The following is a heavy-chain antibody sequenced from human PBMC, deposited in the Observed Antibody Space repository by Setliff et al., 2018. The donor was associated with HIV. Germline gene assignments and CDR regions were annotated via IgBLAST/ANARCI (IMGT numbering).Heavy chain of an antibody. V-gene: IGHV1-69*13. CDR1: GGSFSSYA. CDR3: ARDFSGQQLVGGWFDP. Sequence: SVKVSCKASGGSFSSYAISWVRQAPGQGLEWMGGIILIFGTANYAQKFQGRVTITADESTSTAYMELSSLRSDDTAVYYCARDFSGQQLVGGWFDPWGQGTLVTVSS. CDR2: IILIFGTA. J-gene: IGHJ5*02. D-gene: IGHD6-13*01.